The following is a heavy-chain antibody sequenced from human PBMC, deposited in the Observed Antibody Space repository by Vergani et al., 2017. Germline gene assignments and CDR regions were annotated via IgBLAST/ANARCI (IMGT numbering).Heavy chain of an antibody. CDR2: IRFDGSNK. V-gene: IGHV3-30*02. J-gene: IGHJ4*02. Sequence: QVQLVESGGGVVQPGGSLRLSCAASGLTFSTCGMHWVRQAPGKGLEWVAFIRFDGSNKYYGDSVNGRFIISRDNSKNTVDLRMNSLRTDDTAVYYCAIIDSSGWYFDYWGQGTLVTVSS. D-gene: IGHD3-22*01. CDR1: GLTFSTCG. CDR3: AIIDSSGWYFDY.